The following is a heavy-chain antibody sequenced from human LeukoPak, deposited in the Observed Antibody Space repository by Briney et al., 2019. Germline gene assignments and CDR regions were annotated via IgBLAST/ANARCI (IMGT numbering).Heavy chain of an antibody. D-gene: IGHD1/OR15-1a*01. J-gene: IGHJ4*02. Sequence: GGSLRLSCAASGFRFSSYAMHWVRQAPGKGLEWVAVMLYDGSTKYYADSVKGRFTISRDDSKNTLYLQMNSLRAEDTAVYYCVRGDSHKSDWNNNWGQGTLVTVSS. CDR3: VRGDSHKSDWNNN. CDR2: MLYDGSTK. V-gene: IGHV3-30-3*01. CDR1: GFRFSSYA.